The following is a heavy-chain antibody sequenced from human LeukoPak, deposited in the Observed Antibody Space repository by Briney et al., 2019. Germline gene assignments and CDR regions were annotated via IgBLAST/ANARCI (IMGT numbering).Heavy chain of an antibody. CDR1: GGSFGGYY. J-gene: IGHJ4*02. Sequence: PSETLSLTCAVYGGSFGGYYWSWIRQPPGKGLEWIGEINHSGSTNYNPSLKSRVTISVDTSKNQFSLKLSSVTAADTAVYYCASQPLTMVRGVLSPGTDYWGQGTLVTVSS. CDR2: INHSGST. D-gene: IGHD3-10*01. V-gene: IGHV4-34*01. CDR3: ASQPLTMVRGVLSPGTDY.